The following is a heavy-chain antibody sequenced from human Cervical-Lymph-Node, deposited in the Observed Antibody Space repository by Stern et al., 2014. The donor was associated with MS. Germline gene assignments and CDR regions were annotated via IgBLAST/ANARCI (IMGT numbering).Heavy chain of an antibody. Sequence: MQLVQSGAEVKKPGESLKISCKGSGYSFTSYWIGWVRPVPGKGLEWVGISSPGGRDPRYSQSFPGQVPLSADKSISTAYLQWSSLKASDTAMYYCARRADRYDILTGTDFDYWGQGTLVTVSS. D-gene: IGHD3-9*01. CDR1: GYSFTSYW. CDR3: ARRADRYDILTGTDFDY. V-gene: IGHV5-51*01. CDR2: SSPGGRDP. J-gene: IGHJ4*02.